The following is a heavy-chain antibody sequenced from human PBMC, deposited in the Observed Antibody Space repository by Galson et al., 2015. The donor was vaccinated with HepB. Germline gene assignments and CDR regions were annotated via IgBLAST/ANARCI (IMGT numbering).Heavy chain of an antibody. Sequence: SLRLSCAASGFTFSSYAMHWVRQAPGKGLEWVAVISYDGSNKYYADSVKGRFTISRDNSKNTLYLQMNSLRAEDTAVYYCARTGPFWILSYYFDYWGQGTLVTVSS. CDR3: ARTGPFWILSYYFDY. J-gene: IGHJ4*02. CDR2: ISYDGSNK. CDR1: GFTFSSYA. D-gene: IGHD2-2*03. V-gene: IGHV3-30-3*01.